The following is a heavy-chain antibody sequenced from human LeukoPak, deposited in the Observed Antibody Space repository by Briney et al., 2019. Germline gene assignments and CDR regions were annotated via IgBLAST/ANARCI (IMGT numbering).Heavy chain of an antibody. CDR2: INSDGSST. J-gene: IGHJ3*01. Sequence: HSGGSLRLSCAASGFSLSSHWMHWVRQDPGKGLLWVARINSDGSSTTYTDSVKGRFTISRDNAENTLFLQMNSLRAEDTAVYYCARPRFRGAADPFDVWGHGTVVTVSS. V-gene: IGHV3-74*03. CDR1: GFSLSSHW. CDR3: ARPRFRGAADPFDV. D-gene: IGHD6-13*01.